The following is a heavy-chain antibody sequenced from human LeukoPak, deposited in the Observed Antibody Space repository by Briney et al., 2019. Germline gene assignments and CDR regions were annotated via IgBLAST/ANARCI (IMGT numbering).Heavy chain of an antibody. J-gene: IGHJ4*02. CDR3: ARGDNSIASFDY. CDR2: IYYSGST. CDR1: GGSISSSSYY. D-gene: IGHD4-23*01. V-gene: IGHV4-39*07. Sequence: SETLSLTCTVSGGSISSSSYYWGWIRQPPGKGLEWIGCIYYSGSTYYNPSLKSRVTISVDTSKNQFSLRLSSVTAADTAVYYCARGDNSIASFDYWGQGTLVTVSS.